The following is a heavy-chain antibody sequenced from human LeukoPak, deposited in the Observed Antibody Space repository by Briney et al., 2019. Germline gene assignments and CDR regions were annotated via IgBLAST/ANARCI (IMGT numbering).Heavy chain of an antibody. CDR2: VHHSGDT. Sequence: PSETLSLTCTVSGGSISSYYWSWVRQSPGTGLEWIGYVHHSGDTNYNPSLKSRVTMSIDTSKNQFSLRLSSVTAADTAVYYCARPDSNHYYGALGLDIWGQGTMVTVSS. CDR1: GGSISSYY. CDR3: ARPDSNHYYGALGLDI. D-gene: IGHD3-22*01. J-gene: IGHJ3*02. V-gene: IGHV4-59*08.